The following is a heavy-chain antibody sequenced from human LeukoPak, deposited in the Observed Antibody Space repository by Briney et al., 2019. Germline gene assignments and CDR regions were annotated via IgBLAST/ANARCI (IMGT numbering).Heavy chain of an antibody. CDR2: INHSGST. J-gene: IGHJ6*03. V-gene: IGHV4-34*01. Sequence: SETLSLTCAVYGGSSSGYYWSWIRQPPGKGLEWIGGINHSGSTNYNPSLKNRVTISVDTSKNQFSLKLSSVTAADTAVYYCARFRIAVADAYYYYYMDVWGKGTTVTVSS. D-gene: IGHD6-19*01. CDR1: GGSSSGYY. CDR3: ARFRIAVADAYYYYYMDV.